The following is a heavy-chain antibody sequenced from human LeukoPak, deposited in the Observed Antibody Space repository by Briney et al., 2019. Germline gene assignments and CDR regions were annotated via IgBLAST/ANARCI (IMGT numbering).Heavy chain of an antibody. CDR3: ASHLYSSGYYYGMDV. D-gene: IGHD6-19*01. J-gene: IGHJ6*02. V-gene: IGHV3-11*01. CDR2: ISSSGSTI. Sequence: GGSLRLSCADSGFTFSDYYMSWIRQAPGKGLEWVSYISSSGSTIYYADSVKGRFTISRDNAKNSLYLQMNSLRAEDTAVYYCASHLYSSGYYYGMDVWAKGPRSPSP. CDR1: GFTFSDYY.